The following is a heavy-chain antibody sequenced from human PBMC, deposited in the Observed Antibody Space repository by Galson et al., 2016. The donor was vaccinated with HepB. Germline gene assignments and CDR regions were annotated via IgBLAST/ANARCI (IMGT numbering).Heavy chain of an antibody. CDR2: INPSGGST. CDR1: GYTFTDYA. J-gene: IGHJ4*02. CDR3: ARDSRSGYFDY. V-gene: IGHV1-46*01. Sequence: SVKVSCKAPGYTFTDYAIHWVRQAPGQGLEWMGIINPSGGSTSYAQKFQGRVTMTRDTSTSTVYMELSSLRSEDTAVYYCARDSRSGYFDYWGQGTLVTVSS. D-gene: IGHD3-10*01.